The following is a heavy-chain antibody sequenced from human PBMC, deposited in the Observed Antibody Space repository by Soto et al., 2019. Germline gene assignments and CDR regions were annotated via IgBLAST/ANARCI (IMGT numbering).Heavy chain of an antibody. Sequence: RSLACSVSGYSITAGGYYWSWIRQHPGKGLEWIGSFYSSGSIIYNPSLKSRVSISGDTSRNQFSMTLTSVTAADTALYYCARMYRRGSSCLNPWGQGTLVTVFS. CDR1: GYSITAGGYY. CDR2: FYSSGSI. J-gene: IGHJ5*02. D-gene: IGHD3-16*02. V-gene: IGHV4-31*03. CDR3: ARMYRRGSSCLNP.